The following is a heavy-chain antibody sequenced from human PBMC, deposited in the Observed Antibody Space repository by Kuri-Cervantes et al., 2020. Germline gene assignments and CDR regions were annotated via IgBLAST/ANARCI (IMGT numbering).Heavy chain of an antibody. D-gene: IGHD3-22*01. Sequence: GESLKISCAASGFPLGNFWVYWVRQAPGKGLVWVSRIDGDGDSTAYADSVQGRFTISRDNAKNSLYLQMSSLRADDTALYYCARIHYYYDSSGYSQYYFDYWGQGTLVTVSS. CDR1: GFPLGNFW. CDR3: ARIHYYYDSSGYSQYYFDY. J-gene: IGHJ4*02. CDR2: IDGDGDST. V-gene: IGHV3-74*01.